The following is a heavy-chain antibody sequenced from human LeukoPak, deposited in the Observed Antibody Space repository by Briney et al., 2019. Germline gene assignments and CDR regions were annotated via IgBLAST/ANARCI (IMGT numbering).Heavy chain of an antibody. J-gene: IGHJ6*03. CDR1: GYTFTSYD. D-gene: IGHD3-3*01. V-gene: IGHV1-8*01. CDR2: MNPNSGNT. Sequence: GASVKVSCKASGYTFTSYDINWVRQATGQGLEWMGWMNPNSGNTGYAQKFQGRVTMTRNTSISTAYMELSSLRSEDTAVYYCARGLYYDFWSGYYYYYYYMDVWGKGTTVNVSS. CDR3: ARGLYYDFWSGYYYYYYYMDV.